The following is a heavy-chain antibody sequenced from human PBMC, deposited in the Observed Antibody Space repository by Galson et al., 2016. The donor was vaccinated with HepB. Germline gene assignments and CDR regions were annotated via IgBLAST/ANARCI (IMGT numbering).Heavy chain of an antibody. D-gene: IGHD2-2*01. CDR2: ISWNSVGV. CDR3: VKDRKYRCSSSTRYWEFDY. V-gene: IGHV3-9*01. Sequence: SLRLSCAASGFSFDDYGMDWVRQGPGKGLEWVAGISWNSVGVGYADSVKGRFTISRDNAKNSLHLQMNGLRVEDTALYYCVKDRKYRCSSSTRYWEFDYWGPGPLVTVS. J-gene: IGHJ4*02. CDR1: GFSFDDYG.